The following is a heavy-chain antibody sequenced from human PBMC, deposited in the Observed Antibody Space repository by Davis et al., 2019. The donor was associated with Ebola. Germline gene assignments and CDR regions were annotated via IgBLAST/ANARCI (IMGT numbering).Heavy chain of an antibody. Sequence: GESLKISCAASGFTFRTYAMSWVRQAPGKGLEWVSGISGSGGSTYYADSVKGRFTISRDNSKNTLYLQMNSLRVEDTAIYYCARDAFSLSRYDTEDHWGQGTLVTVSS. CDR3: ARDAFSLSRYDTEDH. V-gene: IGHV3-23*01. J-gene: IGHJ4*02. CDR1: GFTFRTYA. D-gene: IGHD3-9*01. CDR2: ISGSGGST.